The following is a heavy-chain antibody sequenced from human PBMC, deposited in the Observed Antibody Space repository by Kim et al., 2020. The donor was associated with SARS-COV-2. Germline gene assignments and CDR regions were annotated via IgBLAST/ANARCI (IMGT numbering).Heavy chain of an antibody. CDR1: GFTFSNYW. V-gene: IGHV3-74*01. J-gene: IGHJ3*02. D-gene: IGHD2-15*01. CDR3: ARERTGGSSTDAFDI. Sequence: GGSLRLSCAASGFTFSNYWIHWVRQAPGKGLVWVSRINGDGRSTTYADSVRGRFTISRDNAKNTLYLQMNSLRGEDTAVYYCARERTGGSSTDAFDIWGQGTMVTVSS. CDR2: INGDGRST.